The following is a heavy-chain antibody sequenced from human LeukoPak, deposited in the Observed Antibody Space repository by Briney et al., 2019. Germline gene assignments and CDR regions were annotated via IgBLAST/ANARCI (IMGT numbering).Heavy chain of an antibody. CDR3: ARGRCSSPSCSFRLYGLDI. Sequence: GGSLRLSWVASGFTFSTYDMHWVRQAAGDRLELGSSIHTADDTYYPDSVKGRFTFSREHAKNLLYLQMTSLGVGDTAVYYCARGRCSSPSCSFRLYGLDIWGQGTMVTVTS. V-gene: IGHV3-13*04. J-gene: IGHJ3*02. CDR1: GFTFSTYD. CDR2: IHTADDT. D-gene: IGHD2-2*01.